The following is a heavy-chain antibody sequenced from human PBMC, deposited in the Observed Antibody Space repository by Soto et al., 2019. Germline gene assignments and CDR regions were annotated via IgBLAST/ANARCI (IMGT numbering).Heavy chain of an antibody. CDR2: INHSGST. J-gene: IGHJ5*02. D-gene: IGHD6-19*01. CDR3: ARGRSIDVARKRTWLDP. Sequence: SETLSLTCAVYGGSFSGYYWSWIRQPPGKGLEWIGEINHSGSTSYNPSLKSRVTISVDTSKNQFSLKLSSVTAADTAVYYCARGRSIDVARKRTWLDPWGQGTLVTVYS. V-gene: IGHV4-34*01. CDR1: GGSFSGYY.